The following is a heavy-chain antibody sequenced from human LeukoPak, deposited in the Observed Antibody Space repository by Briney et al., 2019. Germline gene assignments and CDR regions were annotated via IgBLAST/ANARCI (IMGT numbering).Heavy chain of an antibody. CDR3: ARSLGPYYYYGMDV. CDR2: ISAYNGNT. Sequence: ASVKVSCKASGYTFTSYGISWVRQAPGQGLEWMGWISAYNGNTNYAQKLQGRVTMTTDTSTSTAYMELRSLRSDDTAVYHCARSLGPYYYYGMDVWGKGTTVTVSS. J-gene: IGHJ6*04. CDR1: GYTFTSYG. V-gene: IGHV1-18*04.